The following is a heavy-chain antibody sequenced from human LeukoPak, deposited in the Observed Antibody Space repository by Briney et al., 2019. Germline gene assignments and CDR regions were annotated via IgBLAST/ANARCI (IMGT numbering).Heavy chain of an antibody. D-gene: IGHD3-16*02. CDR1: GYTFTSYG. V-gene: IGHV1-18*01. J-gene: IGHJ4*02. Sequence: ASVKVSCKASGYTFTSYGISWVRPAPGQGLEWMGWISAYNGNTNYAQKLQGRVTMTTDTSTSTAYMELRSLRSDDTAVYYCARQGYDYVWGSYRNDNFDYWGQGTLVTVSS. CDR2: ISAYNGNT. CDR3: ARQGYDYVWGSYRNDNFDY.